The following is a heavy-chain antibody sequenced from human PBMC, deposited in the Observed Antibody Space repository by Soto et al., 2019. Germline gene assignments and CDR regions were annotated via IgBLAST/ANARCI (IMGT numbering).Heavy chain of an antibody. CDR3: AKVSYQLLFPYYYGMDF. CDR2: ISGSGGST. V-gene: IGHV3-23*01. CDR1: GFTFSSYA. J-gene: IGHJ6*02. D-gene: IGHD2-2*01. Sequence: GGSLRLSCAASGFTFSSYAMSWVRQAPGKGLEWVSAISGSGGSTYYADSVKGRFTISRDNSKNTLYLQMNSLRAEDTAVYYCAKVSYQLLFPYYYGMDFWGQGTTVTGSS.